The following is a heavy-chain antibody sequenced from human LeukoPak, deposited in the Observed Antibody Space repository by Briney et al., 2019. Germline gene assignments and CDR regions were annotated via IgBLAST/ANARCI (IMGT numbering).Heavy chain of an antibody. CDR2: IWSDGSNK. Sequence: GSLRLSCAASGFTFSSFGMHWVRQAPGKGLEWVAIIWSDGSNKYYADSVKGRFTISRDNSKNTLFLQMNSLRAEDTAVCYCARDFLSVYGDRGGLDYWGQGTLVTVSS. CDR1: GFTFSSFG. J-gene: IGHJ4*02. V-gene: IGHV3-33*01. D-gene: IGHD4-17*01. CDR3: ARDFLSVYGDRGGLDY.